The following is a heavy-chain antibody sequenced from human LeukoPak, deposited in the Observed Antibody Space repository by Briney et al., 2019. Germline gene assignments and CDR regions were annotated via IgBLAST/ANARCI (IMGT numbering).Heavy chain of an antibody. CDR1: GFTFSSYA. Sequence: GGSLRLSCAASGFTFSSYAMHWVRQAPGKGLEWVAVISYDGNNKYYADSVKGRFTISRDNSKNTLYLQMNSLRAEDTAVYYCAKDREEMTTVWYFDLWGRGTLVTVSS. CDR2: ISYDGNNK. D-gene: IGHD4-11*01. V-gene: IGHV3-30*04. J-gene: IGHJ2*01. CDR3: AKDREEMTTVWYFDL.